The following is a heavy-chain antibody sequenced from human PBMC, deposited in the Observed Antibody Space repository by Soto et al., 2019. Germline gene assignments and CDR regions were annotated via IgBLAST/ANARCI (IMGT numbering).Heavy chain of an antibody. CDR1: GDSYSISTYS. CDR3: AGMPSTSGLRFDP. D-gene: IGHD6-19*01. CDR2: IYQSGVT. J-gene: IGHJ5*02. V-gene: IGHV4-30-2*01. Sequence: LSLTCNMSGDSYSISTYSWSWIRQPPGKALHWIGFIYQSGVTSYNPSLASRVSISLDRSNNQFSLKLKSVTAADTAGYFCAGMPSTSGLRFDPWGPGTLVNVSS.